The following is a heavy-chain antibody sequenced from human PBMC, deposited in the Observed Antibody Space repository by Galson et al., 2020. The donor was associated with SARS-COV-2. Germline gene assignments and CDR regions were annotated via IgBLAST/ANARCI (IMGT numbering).Heavy chain of an antibody. V-gene: IGHV4-39*01. J-gene: IGHJ6*02. CDR3: ARGAYDPLAGHYRDYGMDV. Sequence: SETLSLTCTVPGGSVRSSGKYWVWIRQSPGKGLEYIGSIHYSGSTHYNPSLKSRVTTSVDTSKNQVSLKLSSVTAADTAVYYCARGAYDPLAGHYRDYGMDVWGQGTTVTVSS. CDR2: IHYSGST. CDR1: GGSVRSSGKY. D-gene: IGHD3-9*01.